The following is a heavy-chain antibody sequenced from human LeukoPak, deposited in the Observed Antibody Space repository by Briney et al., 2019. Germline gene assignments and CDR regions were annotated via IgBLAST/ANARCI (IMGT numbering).Heavy chain of an antibody. D-gene: IGHD3-22*01. Sequence: SETLSLTCAVSGGSISSGGYSWSWTRQPPGKGLEWIGYIYHSGSTYYNPSLKSRVTISVDRSKNQFSLKLSSVTAADTAVYYCARASDSSGYYSGMDVWGQGTTVTVSS. CDR3: ARASDSSGYYSGMDV. CDR2: IYHSGST. CDR1: GGSISSGGYS. J-gene: IGHJ6*02. V-gene: IGHV4-30-2*01.